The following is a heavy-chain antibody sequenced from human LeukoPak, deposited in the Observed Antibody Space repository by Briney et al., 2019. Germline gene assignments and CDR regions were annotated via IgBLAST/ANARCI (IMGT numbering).Heavy chain of an antibody. J-gene: IGHJ4*02. CDR3: ARENSGSYYQFDC. Sequence: GGSLRLSCAASGFIFSTYSMNWVRQAPGKRLEWVSSISSSTSYIYYADSVKGRFTISRDNAKNSLYLQMNSLRPEDTAVYYCARENSGSYYQFDCWGQGTLVTVSS. CDR2: ISSSTSYI. V-gene: IGHV3-21*01. CDR1: GFIFSTYS. D-gene: IGHD1-26*01.